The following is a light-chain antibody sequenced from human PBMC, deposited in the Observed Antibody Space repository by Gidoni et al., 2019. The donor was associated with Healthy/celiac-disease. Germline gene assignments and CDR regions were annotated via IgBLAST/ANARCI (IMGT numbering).Light chain of an antibody. CDR2: GAS. V-gene: IGKV3-20*01. CDR1: QSVSSSY. CDR3: QQYGSSPYT. Sequence: LTQTPDTLSLSPGERDTLSCRASQSVSSSYLAWYQQKPGQAPRLLIYGASSRATGIPYRFSGSGSGTDFTLTISRLEPEDIAVYYCQQYGSSPYTFGQGTKLEIK. J-gene: IGKJ2*01.